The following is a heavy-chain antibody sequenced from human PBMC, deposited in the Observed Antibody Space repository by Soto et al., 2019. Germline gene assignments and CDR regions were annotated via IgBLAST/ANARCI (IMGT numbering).Heavy chain of an antibody. CDR2: ISSSGSTI. V-gene: IGHV3-11*01. D-gene: IGHD1-26*01. Sequence: PGGSLRLSCAASGFTFSDYYMSWIRQAPGKGLEWVSYISSSGSTIYYADSVKGRFTISRDNAKNSLYLQMNSLRAEDTAVYYCAIPDNPNIDPGRDFFDFWGQGTRVTVPS. CDR1: GFTFSDYY. CDR3: AIPDNPNIDPGRDFFDF. J-gene: IGHJ4*02.